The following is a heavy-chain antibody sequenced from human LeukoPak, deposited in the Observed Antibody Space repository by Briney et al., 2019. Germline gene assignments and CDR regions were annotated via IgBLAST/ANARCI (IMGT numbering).Heavy chain of an antibody. Sequence: PGGSLRLSCAASGFTVSSNFMSWVRQAPGKGLEWVSVIYSGGSTYYADSVKGRFTISRDNSNNTLFLQLDSLRAEDTAVYYCARDRNWYFDSWGQGTLVTVSS. CDR1: GFTVSSNF. CDR3: ARDRNWYFDS. V-gene: IGHV3-66*01. CDR2: IYSGGST. D-gene: IGHD1-20*01. J-gene: IGHJ4*02.